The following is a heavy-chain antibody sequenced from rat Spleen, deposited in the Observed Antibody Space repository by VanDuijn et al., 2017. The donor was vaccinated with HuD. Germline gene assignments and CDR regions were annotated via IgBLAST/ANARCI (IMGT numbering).Heavy chain of an antibody. CDR3: ARDYPGITGVMDA. J-gene: IGHJ4*01. D-gene: IGHD1-4*01. Sequence: QVQLKESGPGLVQPSQTLSLTCTVAGFSLTSYNVHWVRQPPGKGLEWIGAIWSGGSTDYNSALKSRLSISRDTSKSQVFLKMNSMQPEETGTYYCARDYPGITGVMDAWGQGASVTVSS. V-gene: IGHV2-15*01. CDR1: GFSLTSYN. CDR2: IWSGGST.